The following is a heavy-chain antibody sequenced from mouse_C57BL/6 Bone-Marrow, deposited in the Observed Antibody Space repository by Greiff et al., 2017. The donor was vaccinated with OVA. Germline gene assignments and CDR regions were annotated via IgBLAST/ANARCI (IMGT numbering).Heavy chain of an antibody. CDR1: GYTFTSYW. Sequence: QVQLQQPGAELVKPGASVKMSCKASGYTFTSYWITWVKQRPGQGLEWIGDIYPGSGSTNYTEKFKSKATMTVDTSSSTAYMQLSSLASEDSAVYYCARWLGGFAWFAYWGQGTLVTVSA. D-gene: IGHD4-1*01. J-gene: IGHJ3*01. CDR2: IYPGSGST. CDR3: ARWLGGFAWFAY. V-gene: IGHV1-55*01.